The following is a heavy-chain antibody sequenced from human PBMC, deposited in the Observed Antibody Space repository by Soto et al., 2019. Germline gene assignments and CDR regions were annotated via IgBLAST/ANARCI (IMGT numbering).Heavy chain of an antibody. J-gene: IGHJ3*01. CDR3: ARQKLDNGDYLLSFDV. CDR2: IYPGDSDT. Sequence: GESLKISCKGSGYSFTSHWIGWVRQMPGKGLEWMGIIYPGDSDTRYSPSFQGQVTISADKSISTAYLQWSSLRASDTAMYYCARQKLDNGDYLLSFDVWGPGTMVT. D-gene: IGHD4-17*01. V-gene: IGHV5-51*01. CDR1: GYSFTSHW.